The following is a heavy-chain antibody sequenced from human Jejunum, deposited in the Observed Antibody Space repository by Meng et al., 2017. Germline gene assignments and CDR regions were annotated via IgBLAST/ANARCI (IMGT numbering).Heavy chain of an antibody. D-gene: IGHD3-10*01. J-gene: IGHJ4*02. V-gene: IGHV3-15*01. CDR3: VTDIYK. Sequence: GGSLRLSCATPGLTFSNAWMTWVRQAPGKGLEWVGRIKSKTSGGTTDYAAPVKGRFTISRNDSKNTLYLQMNSLKNEDTAVYYFVTDIYKWGQGTPVTVSS. CDR2: IKSKTSGGTT. CDR1: GLTFSNAW.